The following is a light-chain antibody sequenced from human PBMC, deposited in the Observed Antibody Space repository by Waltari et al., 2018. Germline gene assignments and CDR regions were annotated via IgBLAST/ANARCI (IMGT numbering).Light chain of an antibody. Sequence: VMTQYPATLSVSPGERATLSCRASQSVSSNLAWYQQKPGQAPRLLIYGSSTRATGIPARFSGSGSGTEFTLTISSMESDDTAVYYCQQYHNWPPWTFGQGTKVEIK. V-gene: IGKV3-15*01. CDR2: GSS. CDR1: QSVSSN. CDR3: QQYHNWPPWT. J-gene: IGKJ1*01.